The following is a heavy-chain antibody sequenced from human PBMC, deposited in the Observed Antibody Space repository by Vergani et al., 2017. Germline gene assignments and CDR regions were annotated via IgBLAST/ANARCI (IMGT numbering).Heavy chain of an antibody. CDR1: GGSISSYY. Sequence: QVQLPESGPGLVKPSETLSLTCTVSGGSISSYYWSWIRQPPGKGLEWIGYIYYSGSTNYNPSLKSRVTISVDTSKNQFSLKLSSVTAADTAVYYCARDSHDSLYYYGMDVWGQGTTVTVSS. J-gene: IGHJ6*02. V-gene: IGHV4-59*01. CDR2: IYYSGST. CDR3: ARDSHDSLYYYGMDV. D-gene: IGHD3-3*01.